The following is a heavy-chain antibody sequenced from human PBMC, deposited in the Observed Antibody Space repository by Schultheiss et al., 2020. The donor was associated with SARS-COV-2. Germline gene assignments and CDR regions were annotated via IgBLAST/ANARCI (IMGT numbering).Heavy chain of an antibody. CDR1: GYTFTSYG. CDR2: ISAYNGNT. CDR3: ARELYSSSWYNYYGMDV. J-gene: IGHJ6*02. V-gene: IGHV1-18*01. Sequence: GESLKISCKASGYTFTSYGISWVRQAPGQGLEWMGWISAYNGNTNYAQKLQGRVTMTTDTSTSTAYMELRSLRSDDTAVYYCARELYSSSWYNYYGMDVWCQGTTFTVSS. D-gene: IGHD6-13*01.